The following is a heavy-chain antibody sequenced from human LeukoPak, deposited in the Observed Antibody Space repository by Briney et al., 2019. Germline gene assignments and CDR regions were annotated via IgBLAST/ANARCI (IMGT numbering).Heavy chain of an antibody. CDR2: IYTSGST. Sequence: SETLSLTCTVSGGSISSGPYYWSWIRQPAGKGLEWIGRIYTSGSTNYNPSLKSRVTISVDTSKNQFSLKLSSVTAADTAVYYCARGRLDCSGGSCYSNWFDPWGQGTLVTVSS. J-gene: IGHJ5*02. CDR3: ARGRLDCSGGSCYSNWFDP. D-gene: IGHD2-15*01. CDR1: GGSISSGPYY. V-gene: IGHV4-61*02.